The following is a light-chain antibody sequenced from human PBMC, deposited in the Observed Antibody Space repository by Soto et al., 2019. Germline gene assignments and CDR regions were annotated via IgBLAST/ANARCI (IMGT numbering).Light chain of an antibody. V-gene: IGLV1-40*01. CDR1: SSNIGAGYD. J-gene: IGLJ1*01. CDR2: GNN. CDR3: QSYDSSLNNYV. Sequence: QSALTQPPSVSGAPGQRVTISCTGSSSNIGAGYDVHWYQQLPGTAPKLLIYGNNNRPLGVPDRFSGSKSGTSASLAITGLQAEDEADYYCQSYDSSLNNYVFGTGTKLTVL.